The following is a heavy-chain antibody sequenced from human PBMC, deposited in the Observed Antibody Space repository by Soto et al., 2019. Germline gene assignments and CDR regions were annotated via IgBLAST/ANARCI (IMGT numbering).Heavy chain of an antibody. Sequence: GESLKISCRGSGYSFTRYWINWVRQMPGRGLEWMGRIDPSDSNTNYSPSFEGHVSISADKSISTAYLQWSSLKASDTAMYYCARREYSSSRYYYYGMDVWGQGTTVTVSS. J-gene: IGHJ6*02. CDR2: IDPSDSNT. V-gene: IGHV5-10-1*01. D-gene: IGHD3-22*01. CDR1: GYSFTRYW. CDR3: ARREYSSSRYYYYGMDV.